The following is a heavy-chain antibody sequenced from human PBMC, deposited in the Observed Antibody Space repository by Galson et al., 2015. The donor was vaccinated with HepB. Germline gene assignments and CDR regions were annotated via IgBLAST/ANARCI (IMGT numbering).Heavy chain of an antibody. CDR2: IRGKAHGGTT. Sequence: SLRLSCAASGFTFGDHAMSWFRQAPGKGLEWVGFIRGKAHGGTTEYAASVKGRFTISRDDSKSIAYLQVNSLKTEDTAVYYCSRPLSTTSYYCYGVDVWGQGTTVTVSS. D-gene: IGHD1-1*01. CDR3: SRPLSTTSYYCYGVDV. CDR1: GFTFGDHA. J-gene: IGHJ6*02. V-gene: IGHV3-49*03.